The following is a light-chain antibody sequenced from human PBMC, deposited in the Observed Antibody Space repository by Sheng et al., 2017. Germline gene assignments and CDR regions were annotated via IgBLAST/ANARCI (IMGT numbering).Light chain of an antibody. CDR1: QGITSH. CDR3: QQLYSFPFT. CDR2: AAS. J-gene: IGKJ3*01. V-gene: IGKV1-9*01. Sequence: DIQMTQSPSTLSASVGDRVTITCRASQGITSHLAWYQQRPGKAPKLLIYAASTLQSGVPSTFSGSGSGTDFTLTITNLQPEDFATYYCQQLYSFPFTFGLGTKLDIK.